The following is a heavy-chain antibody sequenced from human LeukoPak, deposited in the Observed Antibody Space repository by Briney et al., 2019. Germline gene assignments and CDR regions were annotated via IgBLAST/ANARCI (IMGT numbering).Heavy chain of an antibody. V-gene: IGHV4-39*07. CDR3: ARVRYYDFWSGYYFDP. D-gene: IGHD3-3*01. CDR2: IYYSGST. Sequence: SETLSLTCTVSGGSISSSSYYWGWIRQPPGKGLEWIGSIYYSGSTYYNPPLKSRVTISVDTSKNQFSLKLSSVTAADTAVYYCARVRYYDFWSGYYFDPWGQGTLVTVSS. J-gene: IGHJ5*02. CDR1: GGSISSSSYY.